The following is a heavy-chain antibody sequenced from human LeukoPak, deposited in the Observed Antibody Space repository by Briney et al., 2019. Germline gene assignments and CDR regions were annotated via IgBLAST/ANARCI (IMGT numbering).Heavy chain of an antibody. CDR1: GCTFTSYG. CDR2: ISAYNGNT. Sequence: ASVKVSCKASGCTFTSYGISWVRQAPGQGLEWMGWISAYNGNTNYAQKLQGRVTMTTDTSTSTAYMELRSLRSDDTAVYYCARAGDYDYVWGSYRYRVFDYWGQGTLVTVSS. D-gene: IGHD3-16*02. V-gene: IGHV1-18*01. CDR3: ARAGDYDYVWGSYRYRVFDY. J-gene: IGHJ4*02.